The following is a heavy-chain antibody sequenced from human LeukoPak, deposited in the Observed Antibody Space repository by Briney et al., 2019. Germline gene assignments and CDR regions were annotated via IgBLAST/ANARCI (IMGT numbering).Heavy chain of an antibody. CDR2: ITSCVGIT. CDR1: GFTFSNFG. J-gene: IGHJ4*02. CDR3: AKGDYYDLDY. D-gene: IGHD3-22*01. V-gene: IGHV3-23*01. Sequence: GGSLRLSCTASGFTFSNFGMNWVRHAPGKGLEGVSIITSCVGITYYADSVKGRFTISRDNSRNTLYLQMNSLRAEDTAVYFCAKGDYYDLDYWGQGTLVTVSS.